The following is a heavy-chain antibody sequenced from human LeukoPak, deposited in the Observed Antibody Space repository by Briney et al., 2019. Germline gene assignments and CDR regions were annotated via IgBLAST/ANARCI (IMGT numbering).Heavy chain of an antibody. V-gene: IGHV4-4*07. CDR3: ARLTSSWYQDWYFDL. CDR2: IYTSGSP. CDR1: GGSISSYD. J-gene: IGHJ2*01. Sequence: SETLPLTCTVSGGSISSYDWSWIRQPAGKGLEWIGRIYTSGSPTYNPSLKSRVTMSLGTSKKQFSLKLTSVTAADTAVYYCARLTSSWYQDWYFDLWGRGTLVTVSS. D-gene: IGHD6-13*01.